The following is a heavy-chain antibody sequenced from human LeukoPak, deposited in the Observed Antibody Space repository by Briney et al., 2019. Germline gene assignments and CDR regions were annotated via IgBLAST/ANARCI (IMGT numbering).Heavy chain of an antibody. CDR2: IYTSGST. J-gene: IGHJ6*03. CDR1: GGSISSGSYY. V-gene: IGHV4-61*02. CDR3: AREPVARGWYYYDSSGPRRYYMDV. Sequence: SETLSLTCTVSGGSISSGSYYWSWIRQPAGKGLEWIGRIYTSGSTNYNPSLKSRVTISVDTSKNQFSLKLSSVTAADTAVYYCAREPVARGWYYYDSSGPRRYYMDVWGKGTTVTVSS. D-gene: IGHD3-22*01.